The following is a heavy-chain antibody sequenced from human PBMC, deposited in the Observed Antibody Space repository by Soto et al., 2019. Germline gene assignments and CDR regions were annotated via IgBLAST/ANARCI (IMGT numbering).Heavy chain of an antibody. V-gene: IGHV1-18*01. CDR3: ARDLGSHPHDY. J-gene: IGHJ4*02. Sequence: QVQLVQSGAEVKKPGASVKVSCKASGYNFPSYGISWVRHAPGQGIEWMGWISAYNDNTNYAQKLQGRVTMTTDTSSSTAYMELRSLRADDTAVYYCARDLGSHPHDYWGQGTLVTVSS. CDR2: ISAYNDNT. CDR1: GYNFPSYG.